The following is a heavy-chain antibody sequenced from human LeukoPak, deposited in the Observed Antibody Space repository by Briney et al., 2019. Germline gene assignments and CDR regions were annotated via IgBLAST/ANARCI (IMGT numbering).Heavy chain of an antibody. CDR2: ISAYNGNT. CDR1: GYTFSNYG. CDR3: ARQGYSGHSQGAADY. V-gene: IGHV1-18*01. Sequence: ASVKVSCKASGYTFSNYGISWVRQALGQGLEWMGWISAYNGNTNYAQKFQGRVTMTTDTSTSTAHMELRSLRSDDTAVYYCARQGYSGHSQGAADYWGQGTLVTVSS. J-gene: IGHJ4*02. D-gene: IGHD4-23*01.